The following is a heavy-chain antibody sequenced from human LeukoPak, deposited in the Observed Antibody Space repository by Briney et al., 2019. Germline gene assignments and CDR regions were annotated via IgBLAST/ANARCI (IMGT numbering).Heavy chain of an antibody. D-gene: IGHD2/OR15-2a*01. Sequence: PGGSLRLSCAASGFTFSSYTIHWLRQAPGKGLEWVANIKQDGSEKYYVDSVKGRFTISRDNAKNSLYLQMNSLRAEDTAVYYCARDIYGDYWGQGTLVTVSS. CDR3: ARDIYGDY. CDR2: IKQDGSEK. V-gene: IGHV3-7*01. J-gene: IGHJ4*02. CDR1: GFTFSSYT.